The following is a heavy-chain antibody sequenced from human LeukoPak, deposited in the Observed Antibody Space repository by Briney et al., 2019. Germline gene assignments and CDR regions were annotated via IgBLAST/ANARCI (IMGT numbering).Heavy chain of an antibody. CDR1: GGSISSYY. CDR2: IYTSGST. J-gene: IGHJ5*02. CDR3: ARETRSGGSLLRGNWFDP. Sequence: SETLSLTCTVSGGSISSYYWSWIRQPAGKGLEWIGRIYTSGSTNYNPSLKSRVTISLDTSNNQFSLKLSPVTAADTAVYYCARETRSGGSLLRGNWFDPWGQGTLVTVSS. V-gene: IGHV4-4*07. D-gene: IGHD2-15*01.